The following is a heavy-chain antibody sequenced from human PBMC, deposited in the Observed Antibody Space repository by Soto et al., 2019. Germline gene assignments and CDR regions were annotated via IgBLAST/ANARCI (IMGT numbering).Heavy chain of an antibody. J-gene: IGHJ4*02. CDR2: INPSGGST. Sequence: GPSVKVSCKASGYTFTSYSMHWVRQAPGQGLEWMGIINPSGGSTSYAQKFQGRVTMTRDTSTSTVYMELSSLRSEDTAVYYCTVWGLGNDFGAAWGQGILVTVSS. CDR3: TVWGLGNDFGAA. D-gene: IGHD3-16*01. CDR1: GYTFTSYS. V-gene: IGHV1-46*03.